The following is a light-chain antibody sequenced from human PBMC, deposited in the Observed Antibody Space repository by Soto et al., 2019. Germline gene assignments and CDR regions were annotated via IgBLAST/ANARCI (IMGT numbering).Light chain of an antibody. J-gene: IGKJ1*01. CDR2: GAS. V-gene: IGKV3-20*01. CDR3: QQYGRSPPT. Sequence: ETVITQSPATLSVSPWEGVTLSCRASQGIVSYVAWYQQKPGQAPRLLIYGASSRETGIPDRFSGSGSGTDFTLTISSLEPEDFAVYYCQQYGRSPPTFGQGTKVDIK. CDR1: QGIVSY.